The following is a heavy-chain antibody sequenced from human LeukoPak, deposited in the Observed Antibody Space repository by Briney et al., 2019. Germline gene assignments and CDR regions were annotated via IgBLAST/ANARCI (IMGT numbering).Heavy chain of an antibody. V-gene: IGHV3-48*01. J-gene: IGHJ4*02. CDR3: ARGFRITIFGVVKAVDY. Sequence: PGGSLRLSCAASGFTFSSYSMNWVRQAPGKGLEWVSYISSSSSTIYYADSVKGRFTISRDNARNSLYLQMNSLRAEDTAVYYCARGFRITIFGVVKAVDYWAREPWSPSPQ. CDR1: GFTFSSYS. D-gene: IGHD3-3*01. CDR2: ISSSSSTI.